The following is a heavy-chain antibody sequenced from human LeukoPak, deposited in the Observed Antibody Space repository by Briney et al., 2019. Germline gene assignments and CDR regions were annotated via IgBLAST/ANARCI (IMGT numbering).Heavy chain of an antibody. CDR3: ARDKFFPGGYSYGFDY. V-gene: IGHV3-21*01. J-gene: IGHJ4*02. D-gene: IGHD5-18*01. Sequence: PGRSLRLSCAASGFTFSSYSMNWVRQAPGKGLEWVSSISSSSSYIYYADSVKGRFTISRDNAKNSLYLQMNSLRAEDTAVYYCARDKFFPGGYSYGFDYWGQGTLVTVSS. CDR1: GFTFSSYS. CDR2: ISSSSSYI.